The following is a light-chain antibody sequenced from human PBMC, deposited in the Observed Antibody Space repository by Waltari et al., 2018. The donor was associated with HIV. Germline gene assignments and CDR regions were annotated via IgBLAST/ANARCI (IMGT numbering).Light chain of an antibody. CDR2: DVN. CDR3: CSYTIARTFL. V-gene: IGLV2-14*03. CDR1: SSDVGAFDY. J-gene: IGLJ3*02. Sequence: QSALTQPASVSGSPGQSITISCTGTSSDVGAFDYVSWHQQHPGMAPKLIIYDVNKRPSGVSSRFSGSKSGDTASLTISALRAEDEGDYYCCSYTIARTFLFGGGTKLTVL.